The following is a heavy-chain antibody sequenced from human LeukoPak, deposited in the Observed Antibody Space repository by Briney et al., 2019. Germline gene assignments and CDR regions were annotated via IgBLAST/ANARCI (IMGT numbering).Heavy chain of an antibody. D-gene: IGHD6-19*01. Sequence: ASVKVSCKASGGTFSSYAISWVRQAPGQGLEWMGGIIPIFGTANYAQKFQGRVTITRNTSISTVYMELSSLRSEDAAVYYCARELFYSSGTKSNRVDYWGQGTLVTVSS. CDR1: GGTFSSYA. CDR3: ARELFYSSGTKSNRVDY. V-gene: IGHV1-69*05. J-gene: IGHJ4*02. CDR2: IIPIFGTA.